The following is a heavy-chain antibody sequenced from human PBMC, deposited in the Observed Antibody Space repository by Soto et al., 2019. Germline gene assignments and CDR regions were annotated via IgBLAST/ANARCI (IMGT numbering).Heavy chain of an antibody. V-gene: IGHV3-30*18. D-gene: IGHD5-18*01. J-gene: IGHJ4*02. CDR1: GFTFSSYG. CDR3: AKDQSDTADY. CDR2: ISYDGSNK. Sequence: GGSLRLSCAASGFTFSSYGMHWVRQAPGKGLEWVAVISYDGSNKYYADSVKGRSTISRDNSKNTLYLQMNSLRAEDTAVYYCAKDQSDTADYWGQGTLVTVSS.